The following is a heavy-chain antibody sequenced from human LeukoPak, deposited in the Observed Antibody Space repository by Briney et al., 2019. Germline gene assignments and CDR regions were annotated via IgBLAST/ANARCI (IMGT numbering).Heavy chain of an antibody. CDR1: GGSISGYY. J-gene: IGHJ6*02. Sequence: SETLSLTCTVSGGSISGYYWSWIRQPPGKGLEWIGYIYYSGSTNYNTSLKSRVTISVDTSKNQLSLKLSSVTAADTAVYYCARVRRGINASYYYGMDVWGQGTTVTVSS. D-gene: IGHD2-15*01. CDR2: IYYSGST. CDR3: ARVRRGINASYYYGMDV. V-gene: IGHV4-59*01.